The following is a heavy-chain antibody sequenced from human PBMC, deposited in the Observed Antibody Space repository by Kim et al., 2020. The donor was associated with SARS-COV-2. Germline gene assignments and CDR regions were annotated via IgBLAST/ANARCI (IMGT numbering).Heavy chain of an antibody. Sequence: SETLSLTCSVSTDSIMNFNSHYTWIRQAPGLGLEWLGEISHRGSTNFNPSLQGRASVSVDTSKRQFSLTLNSVTAADTAFDYCTRGLVSHWRGLDHWGPG. J-gene: IGHJ4*02. D-gene: IGHD6-6*01. CDR1: TDSIMNFNSH. V-gene: IGHV4-31*03. CDR2: ISHRGST. CDR3: TRGLVSHWRGLDH.